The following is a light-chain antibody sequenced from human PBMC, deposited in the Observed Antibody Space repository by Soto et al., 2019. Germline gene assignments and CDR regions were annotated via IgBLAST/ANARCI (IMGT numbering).Light chain of an antibody. Sequence: DIVMTQSPATLSVSPGERATLSCRASRSVSSHLAWYQQKPGQAPRLLIYGASTRATGIPARFSGSGSGTEFTRTISSLQSADFAVYYCQQYNNWPPITFGPGTRLEIK. CDR3: QQYNNWPPIT. CDR2: GAS. CDR1: RSVSSH. J-gene: IGKJ5*01. V-gene: IGKV3-15*01.